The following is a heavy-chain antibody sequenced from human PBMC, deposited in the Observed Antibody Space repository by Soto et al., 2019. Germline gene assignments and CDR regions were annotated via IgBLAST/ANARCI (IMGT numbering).Heavy chain of an antibody. V-gene: IGHV3-23*01. CDR3: ARGSRRVVDY. D-gene: IGHD2-2*01. CDR1: GFTFNSYT. J-gene: IGHJ4*02. Sequence: PGGSLRLSCAASGFTFNSYTMAWVRQAPGKGLEWVSSISGSGGSTYYADSVKGRFTISRDNSKNTLYLQMNSLRAEDTAVYYCARGSRRVVDYWGQGTLVTVSS. CDR2: ISGSGGST.